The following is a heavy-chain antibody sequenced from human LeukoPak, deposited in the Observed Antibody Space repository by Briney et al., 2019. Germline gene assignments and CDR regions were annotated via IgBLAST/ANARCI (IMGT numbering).Heavy chain of an antibody. J-gene: IGHJ4*02. CDR1: GFTFSSYS. D-gene: IGHD3-10*01. CDR3: AKAYNRDYYGLYFDY. V-gene: IGHV3-21*04. CDR2: ISSSSSYI. Sequence: GGSLRLSCAASGFTFSSYSMNWVRQAPGKGLEWVSSISSSSSYIYYADSVKGRFTISRDNAKNSLYLQMNSLRAEDTAVYYCAKAYNRDYYGLYFDYWGQGTLVTVSS.